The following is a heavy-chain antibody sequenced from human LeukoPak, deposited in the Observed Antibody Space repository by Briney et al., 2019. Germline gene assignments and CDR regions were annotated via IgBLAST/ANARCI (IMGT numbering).Heavy chain of an antibody. J-gene: IGHJ6*03. D-gene: IGHD3-10*01. CDR1: GFTFGDYA. V-gene: IGHV3-49*04. Sequence: RYLTRTATASGFTFGDYARSRVRQAPGKGLEWVGFIRSKAYGGTTEYAASVKGRLTISRDDSKSIAYLQMNSLKTEDTAVYYCTRDRSWFAELHSPDHYHYYIDVWGKGTTVTVSS. CDR3: TRDRSWFAELHSPDHYHYYIDV. CDR2: IRSKAYGGTT.